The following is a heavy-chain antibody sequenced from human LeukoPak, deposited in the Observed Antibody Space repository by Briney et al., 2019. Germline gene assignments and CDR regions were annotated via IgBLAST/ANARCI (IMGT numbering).Heavy chain of an antibody. V-gene: IGHV3-21*01. CDR1: GFTFSSYS. CDR2: ISGSSIYI. CDR3: GRDSSTGTVYAFDI. D-gene: IGHD1-1*01. Sequence: GGSLRLSCAASGFTFSSYSMNWVRRAPGKGLEWVSSISGSSIYIYYADSAKGRFTISRDNARNSVYLQMYTLRAEDTAVYYCGRDSSTGTVYAFDIWGQETRVTVSS. J-gene: IGHJ3*02.